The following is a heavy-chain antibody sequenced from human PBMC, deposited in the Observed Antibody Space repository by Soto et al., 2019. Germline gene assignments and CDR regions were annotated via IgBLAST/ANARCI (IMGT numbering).Heavy chain of an antibody. J-gene: IGHJ4*02. CDR1: GGSVSSGSYY. V-gene: IGHV4-61*01. CDR3: ARVLAAAGSPYYFDY. CDR2: IYYSGST. D-gene: IGHD6-13*01. Sequence: PSETLSLTCTVSGGSVSSGSYYWSWIRQPPGKGLEWIGYIYYSGSTNYNPSLKSRVTISVDTSKNQFSLKLSSVTAADTAVYYCARVLAAAGSPYYFDYWGQGTLVTVSS.